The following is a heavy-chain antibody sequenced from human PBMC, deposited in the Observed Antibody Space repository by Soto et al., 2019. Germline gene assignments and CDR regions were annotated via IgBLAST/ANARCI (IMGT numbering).Heavy chain of an antibody. CDR2: ISGSGGST. CDR1: VFTFSSYA. D-gene: IGHD3-3*01. Sequence: GWSLRLSCAASVFTFSSYAMSWVRQAPGKGLEWVSAISGSGGSTYYADSVKGRFTISRDNSKNTLYLQMNSLRAEDTAVYYCAKSGSLEPNYYYYGMDVWGQGTTVTVSS. V-gene: IGHV3-23*01. CDR3: AKSGSLEPNYYYYGMDV. J-gene: IGHJ6*02.